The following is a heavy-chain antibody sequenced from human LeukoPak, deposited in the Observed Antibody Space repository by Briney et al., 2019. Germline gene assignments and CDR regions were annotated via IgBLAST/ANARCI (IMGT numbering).Heavy chain of an antibody. V-gene: IGHV1-2*02. Sequence: ASVKVSCKASGYTFTGYYMHWVRQAPGQGLEWMGWINPNSGGTNYAQKFQGRVTMTRDTSISTAYMELSRLRSDDTAVYYCARYHLWFGVYYGMDVWGQGTTVTVSS. CDR2: INPNSGGT. CDR1: GYTFTGYY. D-gene: IGHD3-10*01. J-gene: IGHJ6*02. CDR3: ARYHLWFGVYYGMDV.